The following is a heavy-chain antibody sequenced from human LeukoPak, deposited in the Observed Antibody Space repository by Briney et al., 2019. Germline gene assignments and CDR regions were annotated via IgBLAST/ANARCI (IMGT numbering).Heavy chain of an antibody. CDR3: ARVAGGYCSGGSCFELNWFDP. Sequence: SETLSLTCTVSGDSFSTYHWSWLRQPPGKGLEWIGYISSSGSTSYNPSLKSRVTISVDTSKNQFSLKLSSVTAADTAVYYCARVAGGYCSGGSCFELNWFDPWGQGTLVTVSS. CDR2: ISSSGST. V-gene: IGHV4-59*01. J-gene: IGHJ5*02. D-gene: IGHD2-15*01. CDR1: GDSFSTYH.